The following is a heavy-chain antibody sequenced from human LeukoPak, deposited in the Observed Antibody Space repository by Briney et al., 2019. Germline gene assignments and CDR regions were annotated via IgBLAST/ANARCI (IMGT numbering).Heavy chain of an antibody. V-gene: IGHV3-33*01. Sequence: GRSLRLSCVASGFTFRSYGMHWVRQAPGKGLEWVAIIWYDGSKKYYADSVQGRFTVSRDNSQNTLYLQMDSLRVGDTGVYYCARYNSGTMDYWGQGTLVTVSS. D-gene: IGHD1-20*01. CDR1: GFTFRSYG. CDR3: ARYNSGTMDY. CDR2: IWYDGSKK. J-gene: IGHJ4*02.